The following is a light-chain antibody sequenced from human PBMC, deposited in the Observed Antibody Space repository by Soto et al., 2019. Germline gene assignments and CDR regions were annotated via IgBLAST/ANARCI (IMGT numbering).Light chain of an antibody. Sequence: DIQMTQSPSTLSASVGDRVTITCRASQSVSSWLAWYQQKPGKAPKLLIYKASSLHSGVPSRFSGSGSGTEFTLTISSLQPDDFATYYCHQYKTYWTFGQGTKVEMK. CDR1: QSVSSW. CDR2: KAS. CDR3: HQYKTYWT. J-gene: IGKJ1*01. V-gene: IGKV1-5*03.